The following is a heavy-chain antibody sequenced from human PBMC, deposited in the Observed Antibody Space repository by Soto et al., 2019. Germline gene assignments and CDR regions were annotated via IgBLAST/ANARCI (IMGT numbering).Heavy chain of an antibody. D-gene: IGHD4-17*01. CDR2: IYYSGDT. CDR3: ARLVPLRSYNWFDP. Sequence: SETLSLTCTVSGGSINSGAHYWSWLRQHPGKGLEWIGYIYYSGDTQYNPSLKSRVTISVDRSKNQFSLKLSSVTAADTAVYYCARLVPLRSYNWFDPWGQGTLVTVSS. CDR1: GGSINSGAHY. V-gene: IGHV4-30-4*08. J-gene: IGHJ5*02.